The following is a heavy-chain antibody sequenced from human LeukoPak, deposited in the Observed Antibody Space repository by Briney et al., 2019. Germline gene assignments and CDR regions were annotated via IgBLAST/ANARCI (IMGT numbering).Heavy chain of an antibody. J-gene: IGHJ4*02. Sequence: GGSLRLSCAASGFTFSSYSMNWVRQAPGKGLEWVSHISSSSSTIYYADSVKGRFTISRDNAKNSLYLQMNSLRDEDTAVYYCATDHSNWGSDDYWGQGTLVTVSS. CDR3: ATDHSNWGSDDY. V-gene: IGHV3-48*02. CDR2: ISSSSSTI. D-gene: IGHD7-27*01. CDR1: GFTFSSYS.